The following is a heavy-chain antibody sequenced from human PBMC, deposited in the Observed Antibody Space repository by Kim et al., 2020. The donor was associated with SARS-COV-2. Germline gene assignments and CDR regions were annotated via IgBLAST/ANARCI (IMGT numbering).Heavy chain of an antibody. CDR2: NP. CDR3: ARHPPTSPFDY. Sequence: NPPYAQGFTGRFVFSLDTSVSTAYLQISSLKAEDTAVYYCARHPPTSPFDYWGQGTLVTVSS. V-gene: IGHV7-4-1*02. D-gene: IGHD3-16*01. J-gene: IGHJ4*02.